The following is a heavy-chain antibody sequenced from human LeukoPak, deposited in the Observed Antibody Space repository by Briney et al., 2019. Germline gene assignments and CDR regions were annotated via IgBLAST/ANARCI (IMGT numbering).Heavy chain of an antibody. CDR2: ISGSGGSA. CDR1: GFTFSSYA. D-gene: IGHD1-14*01. CDR3: AKKYNTGLDP. J-gene: IGHJ5*02. V-gene: IGHV3-23*01. Sequence: GGSLRLSCAASGFTFSSYAMSWVRQAPGKGLEWVSDISGSGGSAYYADSVKGRFTISRDKSKSTLYLQMNSLRAEDTAVYYCAKKYNTGLDPWGQGTLVTVSS.